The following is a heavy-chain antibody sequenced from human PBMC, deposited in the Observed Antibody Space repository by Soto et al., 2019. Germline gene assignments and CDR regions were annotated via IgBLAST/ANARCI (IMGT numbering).Heavy chain of an antibody. V-gene: IGHV3-23*01. CDR1: GFTVSSHA. CDR2: ITADGGT. Sequence: EVQVLESGGGLVQPGGSLRLSCEGSGFTVSSHAMTWIRQAPGKGPEWVSTITADGGTYYADSVKGRFAMSRDTSENTLYLRMNSLGAADTAAYYCAPHVSCSGGSCQYDAFAIRGQGTIVTVSS. J-gene: IGHJ3*02. CDR3: APHVSCSGGSCQYDAFAI. D-gene: IGHD2-15*01.